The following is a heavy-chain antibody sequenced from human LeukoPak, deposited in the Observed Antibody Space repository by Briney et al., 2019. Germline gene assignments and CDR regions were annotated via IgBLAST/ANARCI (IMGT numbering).Heavy chain of an antibody. Sequence: PGGSLRLSCAASVFTFSSYSMNWVRQAPGKGLEWVAYISKNVITKHYAESVEGRFAISRDNARDSLYLQMNTLRVEDTAVYYCVRDPHSLDVWGKGTTVTVSS. J-gene: IGHJ6*04. D-gene: IGHD1-26*01. CDR2: ISKNVITK. V-gene: IGHV3-48*01. CDR3: VRDPHSLDV. CDR1: VFTFSSYS.